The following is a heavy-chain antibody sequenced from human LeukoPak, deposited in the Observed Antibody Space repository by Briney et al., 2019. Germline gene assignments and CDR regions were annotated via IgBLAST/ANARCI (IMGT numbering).Heavy chain of an antibody. D-gene: IGHD4-17*01. V-gene: IGHV3-30*04. J-gene: IGHJ4*01. Sequence: GGSLRLSCAASGFTFSSYAMHWVRQAPGKGLERVAVISYDGSNKYYADSVKGRFTISRDNSKNTLYLQMNSLRAEDTAVYYCARDGYGDYWVDYWGQEPWSPSPQ. CDR2: ISYDGSNK. CDR3: ARDGYGDYWVDY. CDR1: GFTFSSYA.